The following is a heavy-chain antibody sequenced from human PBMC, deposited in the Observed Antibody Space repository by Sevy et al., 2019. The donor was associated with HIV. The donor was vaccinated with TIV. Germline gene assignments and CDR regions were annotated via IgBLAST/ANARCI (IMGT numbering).Heavy chain of an antibody. CDR1: GVSISNYY. Sequence: SETLSHTCTVSGVSISNYYWSWIRQPPGKGLEWIGNIYNSGTTNYNPSLQSRVTISVDTSKNQFSLRLSSVTAADTAVYYCARGYGDYDLANYYYYYYMDVWGKGTTVTVSS. V-gene: IGHV4-59*01. CDR3: ARGYGDYDLANYYYYYYMDV. CDR2: IYNSGTT. D-gene: IGHD4-17*01. J-gene: IGHJ6*03.